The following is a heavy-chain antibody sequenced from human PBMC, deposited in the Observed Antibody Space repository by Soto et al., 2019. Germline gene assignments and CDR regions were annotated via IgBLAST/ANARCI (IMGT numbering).Heavy chain of an antibody. V-gene: IGHV1-18*01. CDR2: ISADKGNT. Sequence: QVQFVQSGAEVKKPGASVKVSCKASGYTFTSNGISWVRQAPGQGLEWMGWISADKGNTNYAQKLQGRVTMTRDTSTSTVYMELRSLRSEDTAVYFCARDRAHGFDIWGQGTMVTVSS. CDR3: ARDRAHGFDI. CDR1: GYTFTSNG. J-gene: IGHJ3*02.